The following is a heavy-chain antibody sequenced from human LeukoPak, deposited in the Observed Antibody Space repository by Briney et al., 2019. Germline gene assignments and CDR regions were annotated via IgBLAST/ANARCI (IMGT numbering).Heavy chain of an antibody. CDR3: ARGYSGYVGWFDP. V-gene: IGHV4-59*08. Sequence: NPSETLSLTCTVSGGSISSYYWSWIRQPPGKGLEWIGYIYYSGSTNYNPSLKSRVTISVDTSKNQFSLKLSSVTAADTAVYYCARGYSGYVGWFDPWGQGTLVTVSS. CDR2: IYYSGST. J-gene: IGHJ5*02. CDR1: GGSISSYY. D-gene: IGHD5-12*01.